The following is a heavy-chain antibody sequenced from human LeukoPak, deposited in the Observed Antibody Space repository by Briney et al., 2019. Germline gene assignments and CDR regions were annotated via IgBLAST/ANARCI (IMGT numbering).Heavy chain of an antibody. Sequence: GGSLRLSCEASGFTFTTYGMTWVRQAPGKGLEWVSIISSGSSAIFSADALKGRFTISRDDAKNLLYLDMNSLRAEDTAVYYCARGHTAVTRHFDFWGQGTLVTVSS. CDR3: ARGHTAVTRHFDF. D-gene: IGHD4-17*01. J-gene: IGHJ4*02. CDR1: GFTFTTYG. CDR2: ISSGSSAI. V-gene: IGHV3-21*01.